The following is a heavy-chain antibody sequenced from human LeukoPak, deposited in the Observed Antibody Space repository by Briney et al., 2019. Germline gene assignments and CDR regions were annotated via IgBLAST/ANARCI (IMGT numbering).Heavy chain of an antibody. Sequence: GGSLRLSCAASGFTFSSYWMHWVRQAPGKGLVWVSRINNDGSYTSYADSVKGRFTISRDNAKNTVFLQMNSLRADDTAIYYCVRGFRSADHWGQGILVTVSS. J-gene: IGHJ5*02. V-gene: IGHV3-74*01. CDR2: INNDGSYT. CDR1: GFTFSSYW. CDR3: VRGFRSADH.